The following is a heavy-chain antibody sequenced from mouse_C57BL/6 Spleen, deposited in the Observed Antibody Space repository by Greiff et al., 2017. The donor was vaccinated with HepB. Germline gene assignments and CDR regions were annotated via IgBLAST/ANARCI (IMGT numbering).Heavy chain of an antibody. D-gene: IGHD1-1*01. CDR1: GYTFTSYW. Sequence: QVQLQQPGAELVRPGSSVKLSCKASGYTFTSYWMDWVKQRPGQGLEWIGNIYPSDSETHYNQKFKDKATLTVDKSSSTAYMQLSSLTSEDSAVYDCARGNYGSSPHYWGQGTTLTVSS. CDR2: IYPSDSET. J-gene: IGHJ2*01. CDR3: ARGNYGSSPHY. V-gene: IGHV1-61*01.